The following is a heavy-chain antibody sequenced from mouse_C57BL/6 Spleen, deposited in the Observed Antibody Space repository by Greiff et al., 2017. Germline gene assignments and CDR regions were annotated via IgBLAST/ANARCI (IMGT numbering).Heavy chain of an antibody. CDR2: IYPGDGDT. J-gene: IGHJ3*01. CDR3: ARDYYGSSYQFAY. CDR1: GYAFSSSW. D-gene: IGHD1-1*01. V-gene: IGHV1-82*01. Sequence: VKLQESGPELVKPGASVKISCKASGYAFSSSWMNWVKQRPGQGLEWIGRIYPGDGDTNYNGKFKGKATLTADKSSSTAYMQLSSLTSEDSAVYFCARDYYGSSYQFAYWGQGTLVTVSA.